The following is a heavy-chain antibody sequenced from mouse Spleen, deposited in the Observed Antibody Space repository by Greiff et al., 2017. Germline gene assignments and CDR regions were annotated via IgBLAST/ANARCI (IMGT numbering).Heavy chain of an antibody. CDR1: GFTFSSYA. J-gene: IGHJ2*01. CDR3: ARHGGLLKVDY. D-gene: IGHD2-3*01. Sequence: EVQVVESGGGLVKPGGSLKLSCAASGFTFSSYAMSWVRQTPEKRLEWVATISSGGSYTYYPDSVKGRFTISRDNAKNTLYLQMSSLRSEDTAMYYCARHGGLLKVDYWGQGTTLTVSS. V-gene: IGHV5-9-3*01. CDR2: ISSGGSYT.